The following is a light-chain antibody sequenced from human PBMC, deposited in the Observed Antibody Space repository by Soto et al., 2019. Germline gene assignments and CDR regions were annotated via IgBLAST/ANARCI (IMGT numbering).Light chain of an antibody. J-gene: IGLJ1*01. CDR2: ENN. V-gene: IGLV1-51*02. CDR1: SSNFGNNY. Sequence: QSVLTQPPSVSAAPGQKVTISCSGSSSNFGNNYVSWYQQLPGTAPELLIFENNKRPSGIPDRFSASKSGTSATLAITGLQTGDAADYYCGTWDNSLSLPYVFGTGTKVTVL. CDR3: GTWDNSLSLPYV.